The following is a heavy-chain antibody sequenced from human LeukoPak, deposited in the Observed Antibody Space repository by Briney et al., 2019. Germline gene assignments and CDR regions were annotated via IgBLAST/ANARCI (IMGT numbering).Heavy chain of an antibody. V-gene: IGHV4-4*07. CDR3: ARGLVGGGSYYFDY. CDR1: GRFMSRYY. D-gene: IGHD1-26*01. CDR2: IYTSWST. J-gene: IGHJ4*02. Sequence: SETVSLMCAVSGRFMSRYYWSGMRQPAGRGREGIRRIYTSWSTNYNPSLKGRVTMSVDTSKNKLSLKMSSVTAADTAVYYCARGLVGGGSYYFDYWGQGTLVTVSS.